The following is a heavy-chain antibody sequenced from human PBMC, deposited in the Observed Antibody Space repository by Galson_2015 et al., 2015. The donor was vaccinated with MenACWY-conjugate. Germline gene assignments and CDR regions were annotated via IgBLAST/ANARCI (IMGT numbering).Heavy chain of an antibody. CDR3: ARHPPGGRGMDV. D-gene: IGHD1-26*01. J-gene: IGHJ6*02. V-gene: IGHV5-51*01. Sequence: QSGAEVKKPGESLMLSCTGSGYSFPNYWIGWVRQMPGRGLEWMGLIDPHNSNTRYSPSFQGQVTISADESISTAFLQWSSLKASDTAMYYCARHPPGGRGMDVWGQGTTVTVSS. CDR1: GYSFPNYW. CDR2: IDPHNSNT.